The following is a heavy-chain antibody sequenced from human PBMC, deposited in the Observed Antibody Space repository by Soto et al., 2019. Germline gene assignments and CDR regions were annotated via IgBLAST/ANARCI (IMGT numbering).Heavy chain of an antibody. CDR1: GFTFSSYG. D-gene: IGHD1-1*01. CDR2: IWYDGTNK. V-gene: IGHV3-33*01. Sequence: GGSLRLSCAASGFTFSSYGMHWVRQAPGKGLEWVAVIWYDGTNKYYADSVKGRFTISRDNSNNTLYLQMNSLRAEDTAVYYCARDVARYRNYNYGMDVWGQGTTVTVSS. J-gene: IGHJ6*02. CDR3: ARDVARYRNYNYGMDV.